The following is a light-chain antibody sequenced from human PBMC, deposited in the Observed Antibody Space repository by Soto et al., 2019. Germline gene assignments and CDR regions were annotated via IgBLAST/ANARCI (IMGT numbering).Light chain of an antibody. Sequence: EIVLTQSPGTLSLSPGERATLSCRASQGVSGNSLAWYQQKGGQAPRLLIYAASTRATGVPDRFSGTGYGTDFALTISRLETDDSAVYDCQPYVGSPFTFVPGTQVDIK. J-gene: IGKJ3*01. CDR1: QGVSGNS. CDR2: AAS. V-gene: IGKV3-20*01. CDR3: QPYVGSPFT.